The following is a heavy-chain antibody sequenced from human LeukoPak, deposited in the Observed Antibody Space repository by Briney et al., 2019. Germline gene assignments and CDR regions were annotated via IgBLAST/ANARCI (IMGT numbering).Heavy chain of an antibody. CDR2: INPNSGGT. CDR1: GYTFTGYY. CDR3: AYDDFWSGYCLFCY. Sequence: ASVKVSCKASGYTFTGYYMLWVRQAPGQGLEWMGRINPNSGGTNYAQKFQGRVTMTRDTSISTAYMELSRLRSDDTAVYYCAYDDFWSGYCLFCYWGQGTLVTVSS. V-gene: IGHV1-2*06. D-gene: IGHD3-3*01. J-gene: IGHJ4*02.